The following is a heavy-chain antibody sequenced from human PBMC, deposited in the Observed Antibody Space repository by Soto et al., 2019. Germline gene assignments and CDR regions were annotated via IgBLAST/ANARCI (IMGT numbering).Heavy chain of an antibody. Sequence: QVQLVQSGAAVKKPGASVKVSCKASGYTFTSYYMHWVRQAPGQGLEWMGIINPSGGSTSYAQKFQGRVTMTRDTSTSTGYMELSSLRSEDTAVYYCAGVRNSYGMDGCGQGTTVTVSS. CDR1: GYTFTSYY. V-gene: IGHV1-46*01. CDR3: AGVRNSYGMDG. J-gene: IGHJ6*02. D-gene: IGHD1-1*01. CDR2: INPSGGST.